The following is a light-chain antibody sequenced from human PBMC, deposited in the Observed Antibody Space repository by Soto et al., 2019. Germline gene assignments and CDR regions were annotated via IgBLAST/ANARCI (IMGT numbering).Light chain of an antibody. Sequence: EIVMTQSPAILSVSPGERATLSCRASQSVSSNLAWYQQKPGQAPRLLIYGASTRATGIPARFSGSGSGTGVSLTISILQSEDFAVDYCQQYNNWPPACTFGQGTKVESK. V-gene: IGKV3-15*01. J-gene: IGKJ1*01. CDR2: GAS. CDR1: QSVSSN. CDR3: QQYNNWPPACT.